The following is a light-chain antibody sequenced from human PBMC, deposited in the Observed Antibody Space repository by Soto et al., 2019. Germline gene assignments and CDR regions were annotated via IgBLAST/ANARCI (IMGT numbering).Light chain of an antibody. Sequence: DIQMTQSPSTLSASVGDRVTITCRASQSISSWLAWYQQKPGKAPTLLIYKASSLESGVPSRFSVSGSGTEFTLNISSLQPDDFATYYGQQYNTYPYTCGQGTKLEIK. CDR3: QQYNTYPYT. CDR1: QSISSW. J-gene: IGKJ2*01. CDR2: KAS. V-gene: IGKV1-5*03.